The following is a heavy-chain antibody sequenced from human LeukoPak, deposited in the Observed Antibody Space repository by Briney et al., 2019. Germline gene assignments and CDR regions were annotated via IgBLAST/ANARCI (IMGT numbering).Heavy chain of an antibody. J-gene: IGHJ4*02. CDR3: ARRPREQQLVLQGDPFDY. V-gene: IGHV4-39*01. Sequence: SETLSLTCTVSGGSISSSSYYWGWIRQPPGKGLEWIGSIYYSGSTYYNPSLKSPFTISVDMSKNQFSLTLSSVTAADTAVYYCARRPREQQLVLQGDPFDYWGQGTLVTVSS. D-gene: IGHD6-13*01. CDR1: GGSISSSSYY. CDR2: IYYSGST.